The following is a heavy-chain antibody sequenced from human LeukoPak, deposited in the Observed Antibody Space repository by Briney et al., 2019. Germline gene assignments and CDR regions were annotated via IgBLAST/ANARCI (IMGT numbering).Heavy chain of an antibody. V-gene: IGHV3-48*01. CDR1: GFTFSSYS. D-gene: IGHD3-10*01. CDR2: ISSSSSTI. CDR3: AKGGFRVYYYMDV. J-gene: IGHJ6*03. Sequence: TGGSXXLSCAASGFTFSSYSMXWVRQAPGKGXXXXSYISSSSSTIYYADSVKGRFTVSRDNSKNTLYLQMNSLRAEDTAVYYCAKGGFRVYYYMDVWGKGTTVTVSS.